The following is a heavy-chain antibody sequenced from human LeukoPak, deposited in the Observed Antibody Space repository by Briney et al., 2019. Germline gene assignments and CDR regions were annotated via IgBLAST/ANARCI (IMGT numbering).Heavy chain of an antibody. CDR3: AKTITTWAFNY. Sequence: GGSLRLSCAASGFTFNSYSMNWVHQAPGKGLEWVSAITGRSTYSADSVKGRFTISRDNSKNTLYLQMNSLRAADTAVYYCAKTITTWAFNYWGQGTLVTVSS. CDR1: GFTFNSYS. D-gene: IGHD2/OR15-2a*01. V-gene: IGHV3-23*01. J-gene: IGHJ4*02. CDR2: ITGRST.